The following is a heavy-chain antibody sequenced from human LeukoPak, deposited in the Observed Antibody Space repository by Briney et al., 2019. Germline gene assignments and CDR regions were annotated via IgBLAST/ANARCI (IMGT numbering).Heavy chain of an antibody. V-gene: IGHV3-74*01. CDR3: ARDPNGGAGGPHDAFDI. CDR1: GLSFSSSW. J-gene: IGHJ3*02. D-gene: IGHD3-10*01. Sequence: GGSLRLSCAASGLSFSSSWMHWVRQAPGKGLVWISRIKSDGSSASYADSVKGRFTISRDNAKNTLYLQMNSLRAEDTAVYYCARDPNGGAGGPHDAFDIWGQGTMVTVSS. CDR2: IKSDGSSA.